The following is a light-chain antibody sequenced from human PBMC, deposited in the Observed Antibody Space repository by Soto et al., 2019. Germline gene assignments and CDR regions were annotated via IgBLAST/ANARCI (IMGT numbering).Light chain of an antibody. CDR1: QSVSSN. Sequence: EIVMTQSPATLSVSPGERATLSCRASQSVSSNLAWYQQKPGQAPRLLIYGASTRATGIPARFSGSGSGTEFTLTLSSLQSEDVAVYYCQQYNNWPPGVTFGPGTKVDIK. V-gene: IGKV3-15*01. CDR3: QQYNNWPPGVT. J-gene: IGKJ3*01. CDR2: GAS.